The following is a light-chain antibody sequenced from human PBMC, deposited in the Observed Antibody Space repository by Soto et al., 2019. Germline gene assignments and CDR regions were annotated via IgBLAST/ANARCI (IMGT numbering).Light chain of an antibody. Sequence: QSVLTQPPSVSAAPGQKVTISCSGSSSNIGRNYVSWYQQLPGTAPKLLIYDNDKRPSGIPDRFSGSKSGTSATLGITGLQTGDEADYYCGTWDSRLSAVFGGGTQLTVL. CDR1: SSNIGRNY. V-gene: IGLV1-51*01. CDR3: GTWDSRLSAV. CDR2: DND. J-gene: IGLJ2*01.